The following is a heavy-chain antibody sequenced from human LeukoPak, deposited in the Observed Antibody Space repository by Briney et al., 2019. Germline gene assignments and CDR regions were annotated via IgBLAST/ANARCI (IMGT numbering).Heavy chain of an antibody. D-gene: IGHD3-22*01. CDR2: ISADGERT. CDR3: ARAPSEIGGYYPEYFRH. Sequence: PGGSLRLSCAASGFTFSSYAMSWGRQAPGKGLEWVSSISADGERTYYADSVKGRFTISRDNSKNTVHLQMNSLRPEDTGVYYCARAPSEIGGYYPEYFRHWGQGTLVTVSS. V-gene: IGHV3-23*01. CDR1: GFTFSSYA. J-gene: IGHJ1*01.